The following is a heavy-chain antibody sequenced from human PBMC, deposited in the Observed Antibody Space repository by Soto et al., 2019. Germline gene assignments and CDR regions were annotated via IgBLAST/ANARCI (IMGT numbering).Heavy chain of an antibody. CDR3: ARSSGVSATNWFDA. CDR2: IYYSGST. V-gene: IGHV4-4*02. Sequence: QVHLQESGPGLVKPSGTLSLTCGVSGGSISSINWWSGVRQTPGKGLEWIGEIYYSGSTNYNPSLTGRVTMSIDKSTNQFFLNLTSVTAADTALYYCARSSGVSATNWFDAWGQGTLVTVSS. J-gene: IGHJ5*02. D-gene: IGHD3-10*01. CDR1: GGSISSINW.